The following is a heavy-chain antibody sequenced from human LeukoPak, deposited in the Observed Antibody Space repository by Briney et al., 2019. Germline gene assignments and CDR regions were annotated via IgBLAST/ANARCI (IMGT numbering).Heavy chain of an antibody. V-gene: IGHV1-2*02. CDR3: ARDGGRYSSGWLGHDY. CDR1: GYTFTGYC. Sequence: ASVKVSCKASGYTFTGYCMHWVRPAPGQGLEWMGWINPNSGGTNYAQKFQGRVTMTRDTSISTAYMELSRLRSDDTAVYYCARDGGRYSSGWLGHDYWGQGTLVTVSS. D-gene: IGHD6-19*01. J-gene: IGHJ4*02. CDR2: INPNSGGT.